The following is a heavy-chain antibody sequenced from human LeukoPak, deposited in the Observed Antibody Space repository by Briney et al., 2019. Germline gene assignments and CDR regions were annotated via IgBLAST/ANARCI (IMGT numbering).Heavy chain of an antibody. CDR2: INHSGIT. Sequence: SETLSLTCTVSSYSISSGYYWGWIRQSPGKGLERIASINHSGITYYNPSLKSRVTISVDTSKNQFSLKLTSVTAADTAVYYCGRDSPTGYYDYWGQGILVTVSS. CDR3: GRDSPTGYYDY. CDR1: SYSISSGYY. D-gene: IGHD3-9*01. J-gene: IGHJ4*02. V-gene: IGHV4-38-2*02.